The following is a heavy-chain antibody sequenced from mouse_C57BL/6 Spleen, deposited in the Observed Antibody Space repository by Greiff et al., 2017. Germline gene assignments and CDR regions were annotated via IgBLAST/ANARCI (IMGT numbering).Heavy chain of an antibody. CDR2: INPNNGGT. V-gene: IGHV1-18*01. J-gene: IGHJ3*01. CDR1: GYTFTDYN. Sequence: EVKLMESGPELVKPGASVKIPCKASGYTFTDYNMDWVKQSHGKSLEWIGDINPNNGGTIYNQKFKGKATLTVDKSSSTAYMELRSLTSEDTAVYYCARSLHYDYDVAWFAYWGQGTLVTVSA. D-gene: IGHD2-4*01. CDR3: ARSLHYDYDVAWFAY.